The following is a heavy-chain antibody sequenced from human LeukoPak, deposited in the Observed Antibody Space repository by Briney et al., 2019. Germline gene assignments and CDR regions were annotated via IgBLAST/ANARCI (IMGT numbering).Heavy chain of an antibody. J-gene: IGHJ4*02. CDR3: ATLSRDCSSTSCHRVLDY. D-gene: IGHD2-2*01. CDR1: GYSISSGYY. Sequence: SETLSLTCTVSGYSISSGYYWGWIRQPPGKGLEWIGSIYHSGSTYYNPSLKSRVTISVDTSKNQFSLKLSSVTAADTAVYYCATLSRDCSSTSCHRVLDYWGQGTLVTVSS. CDR2: IYHSGST. V-gene: IGHV4-38-2*02.